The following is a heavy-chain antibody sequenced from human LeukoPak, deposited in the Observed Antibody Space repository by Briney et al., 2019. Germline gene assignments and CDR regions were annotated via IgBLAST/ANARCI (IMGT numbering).Heavy chain of an antibody. CDR1: GYTFTGYW. CDR3: ARRLRGTAAGLWFDP. V-gene: IGHV5-51*01. D-gene: IGHD6-25*01. Sequence: GESLKISCTASGYTFTGYWIAWVRQMPGKGLEWMGIIYPGDSDTRYSPSFQGQATISADKSISTAYLQWSSLKASDTAMYYCARRLRGTAAGLWFDPWGQGTLVTVSS. J-gene: IGHJ5*02. CDR2: IYPGDSDT.